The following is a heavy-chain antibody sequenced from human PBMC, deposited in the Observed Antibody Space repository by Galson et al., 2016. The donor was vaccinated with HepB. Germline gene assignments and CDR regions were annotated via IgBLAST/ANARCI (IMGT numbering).Heavy chain of an antibody. CDR3: AKMSESLTYYYGMDV. D-gene: IGHD1-26*01. J-gene: IGHJ6*02. CDR1: GFTFSTYW. CDR2: IKQDGGGK. V-gene: IGHV3-7*01. Sequence: SLRLSCAASGFTFSTYWMTWVRQAPGKGLEWVANIKQDGGGKYYMDSVKDRFTISRDNAEKSLYLQMNSLRAEDTAVYYCAKMSESLTYYYGMDVWGQGTTVTVSS.